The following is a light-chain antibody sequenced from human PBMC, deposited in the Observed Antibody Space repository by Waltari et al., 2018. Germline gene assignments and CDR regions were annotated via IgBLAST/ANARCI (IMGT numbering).Light chain of an antibody. CDR1: RVRNYF. J-gene: IGLJ2*01. CDR2: ARD. Sequence: SSELTPDPAVSVALGQTVTITCQGDRVRNYFASWYQQKPGQATILVMYARDNRPAEIPDRFSGSTSGDTSSLTITGAQAEDEADYYCDSRDTSGDPVVFGGGTKLTVL. CDR3: DSRDTSGDPVV. V-gene: IGLV3-19*01.